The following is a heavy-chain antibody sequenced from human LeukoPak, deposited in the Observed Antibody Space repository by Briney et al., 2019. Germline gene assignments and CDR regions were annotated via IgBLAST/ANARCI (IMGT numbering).Heavy chain of an antibody. J-gene: IGHJ4*02. CDR3: AASSGWDWGGY. Sequence: SETLSLTCAVYGGSFSGYYWSWVRQPPGKGLEWIGEIYHSTGTSYNPSLESRVTISLDTSNNQFSLKLNSVTAADTAVYYCAASSGWDWGGYWGQGTLVIVSS. CDR1: GGSFSGYY. V-gene: IGHV4-34*01. CDR2: IYHSTGT. D-gene: IGHD6-19*01.